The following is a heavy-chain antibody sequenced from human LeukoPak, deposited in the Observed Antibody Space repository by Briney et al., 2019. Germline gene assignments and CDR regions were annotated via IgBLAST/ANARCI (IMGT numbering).Heavy chain of an antibody. J-gene: IGHJ4*02. CDR3: ATGDRIAVAGTDFDY. D-gene: IGHD6-19*01. Sequence: RASVKVSCKVSGYTLTELSMHWVRQAPGKGLEWMGGFDPEDGETIYAQKFQGGVTMTEDTSTDTAYMELSSLRSEDTAVYYCATGDRIAVAGTDFDYWGQGTLVTVSS. V-gene: IGHV1-24*01. CDR1: GYTLTELS. CDR2: FDPEDGET.